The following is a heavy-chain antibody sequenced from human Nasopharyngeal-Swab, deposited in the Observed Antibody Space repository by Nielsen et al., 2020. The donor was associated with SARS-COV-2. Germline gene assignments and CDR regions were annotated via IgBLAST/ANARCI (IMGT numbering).Heavy chain of an antibody. D-gene: IGHD3-10*01. CDR3: ARDGHELFTSGGLDY. CDR2: ISYDGSNK. V-gene: IGHV3-30-3*01. J-gene: IGHJ4*02. CDR1: GFTFSSYA. Sequence: GESLKISCAASGFTFSSYAMHWVRQAPGKGLEWVAVISYDGSNKYYADSVKGRFTISRDNSKNTLYLQMNSLRAEDTAVYYCARDGHELFTSGGLDYWGQGTLVTVSS.